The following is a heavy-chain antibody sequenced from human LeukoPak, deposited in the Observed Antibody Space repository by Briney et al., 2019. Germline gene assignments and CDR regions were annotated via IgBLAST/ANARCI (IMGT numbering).Heavy chain of an antibody. V-gene: IGHV4-34*01. J-gene: IGHJ5*02. Sequence: SETLSLTCAVYGGSFSGYYRSWIRQPPGKGLGWVGEINHSGSTNYNPSLKSRVTISVDTPKNHFSLKLSCVTAADTAVYYCARGRYDFWSGLNWFDPWGQGTLVTVSS. CDR3: ARGRYDFWSGLNWFDP. CDR1: GGSFSGYY. D-gene: IGHD3-3*01. CDR2: INHSGST.